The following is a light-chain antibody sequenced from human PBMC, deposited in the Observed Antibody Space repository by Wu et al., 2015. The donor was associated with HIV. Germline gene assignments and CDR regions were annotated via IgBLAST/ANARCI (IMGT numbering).Light chain of an antibody. J-gene: IGKJ4*01. CDR1: QSVSSNY. CDR3: QQCGSSPLT. CDR2: SAS. V-gene: IGKV3-20*01. Sequence: IVLTQSPGTLSLSPGERATLSCRASQSVSSNYLAWYQQKPGQAPRLLIHSASVRATGIPDRFSGSGSGTDFTLTISRLEPEDFAVYYCQQCGSSPLTFGGGTKVEIK.